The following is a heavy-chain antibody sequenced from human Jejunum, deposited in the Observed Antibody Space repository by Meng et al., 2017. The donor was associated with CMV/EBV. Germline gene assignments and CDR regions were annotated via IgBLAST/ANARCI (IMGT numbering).Heavy chain of an antibody. J-gene: IGHJ5*02. CDR2: ITGESNSI. V-gene: IGHV3-48*03. D-gene: IGHD1/OR15-1a*01. Sequence: FTFSHYEMNWVRQAPGKGLEWLSYITGESNSIYYADSVKGRFTISRDNAKNSLYLQMNSLRDEDTAVYYCARARGTTPGMNWFDPWGQGTLVTVSS. CDR3: ARARGTTPGMNWFDP. CDR1: FTFSHYE.